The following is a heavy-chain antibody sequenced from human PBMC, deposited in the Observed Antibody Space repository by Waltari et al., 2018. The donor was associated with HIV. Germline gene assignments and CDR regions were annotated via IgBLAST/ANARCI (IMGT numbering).Heavy chain of an antibody. J-gene: IGHJ6*02. Sequence: VQLVQSGAEVKKPGASVKVSCKVYGYTITELSMHWVRPAPGKWLEWMGNFDPEDNETIYAQKFQGRITMTEDTSSDTAYMELSSLTSGDTAVYYCATDFSGMVRAYSYYSLDVWGQGTTVTVSS. V-gene: IGHV1-24*01. CDR1: GYTITELS. D-gene: IGHD3-10*01. CDR3: ATDFSGMVRAYSYYSLDV. CDR2: FDPEDNET.